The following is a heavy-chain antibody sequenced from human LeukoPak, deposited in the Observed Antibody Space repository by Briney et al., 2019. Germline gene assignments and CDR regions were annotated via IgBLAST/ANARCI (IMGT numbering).Heavy chain of an antibody. V-gene: IGHV4-31*03. D-gene: IGHD2-2*01. CDR1: GGSISSGGYY. CDR2: IYYSGST. CDR3: ARGFIVVVPAATYYYYYGMDV. J-gene: IGHJ6*02. Sequence: PSETLSLTCTVSGGSISSGGYYWSWIRQHPGKGLEWIGYIYYSGSTYYNPSLKSRVTISVDTSKNQFSLKLSSVTAADTAVYYCARGFIVVVPAATYYYYYGMDVWGQGTTVTVSS.